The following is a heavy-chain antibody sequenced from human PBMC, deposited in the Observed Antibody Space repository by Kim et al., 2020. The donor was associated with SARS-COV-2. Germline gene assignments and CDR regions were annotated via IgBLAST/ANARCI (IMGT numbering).Heavy chain of an antibody. V-gene: IGHV3-23*03. Sequence: ADPVNGRFTISRDNSKITLYLQMNSLRAEDTAVYYCAKTYYYDSFAFDIWGQGTMVTVSS. CDR3: AKTYYYDSFAFDI. D-gene: IGHD3-22*01. J-gene: IGHJ3*02.